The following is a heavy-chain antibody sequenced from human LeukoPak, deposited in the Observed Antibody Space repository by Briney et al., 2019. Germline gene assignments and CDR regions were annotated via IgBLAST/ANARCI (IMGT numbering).Heavy chain of an antibody. Sequence: QTGGSLRLSCAASGFTFSSYWMSWVRQAPGKGLEWVANIKQDGSEKYYVDSVKGRFTIFRDNAKNSLYLQMNSLRAEDTAVYYCARDLGAAAAGSIAFDIWGQGTMVTVSS. J-gene: IGHJ3*02. V-gene: IGHV3-7*01. CDR2: IKQDGSEK. CDR1: GFTFSSYW. D-gene: IGHD6-13*01. CDR3: ARDLGAAAAGSIAFDI.